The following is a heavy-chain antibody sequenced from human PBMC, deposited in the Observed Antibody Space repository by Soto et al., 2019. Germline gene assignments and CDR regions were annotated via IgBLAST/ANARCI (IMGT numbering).Heavy chain of an antibody. CDR1: GFTFSSYG. J-gene: IGHJ2*01. CDR3: AKGLKYCYDSSGYYPPFDL. V-gene: IGHV3-30*18. D-gene: IGHD3-22*01. CDR2: ISYDGSNK. Sequence: GGSLRLSCAASGFTFSSYGMHWVRQAPGKGLEWVAVISYDGSNKYYADSVKGRFTISRDNSKNTLYLQMNSLRAEDTAVYYCAKGLKYCYDSSGYYPPFDLWGRGTLVTVSS.